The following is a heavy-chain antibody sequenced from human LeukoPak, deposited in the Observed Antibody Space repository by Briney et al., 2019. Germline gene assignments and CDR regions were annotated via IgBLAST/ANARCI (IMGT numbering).Heavy chain of an antibody. CDR3: ARGSDSYGLE. Sequence: GASVKVSCKASGYTFTGYYMHWVRQAPGQGPEWMGWINPNSGGTNYAQKFQGRVTMTRDTSISTAYMELGSLRSDDTAVYYCARGSDSYGLEWGQGTLVTVSS. D-gene: IGHD5-18*01. J-gene: IGHJ4*02. V-gene: IGHV1-2*02. CDR2: INPNSGGT. CDR1: GYTFTGYY.